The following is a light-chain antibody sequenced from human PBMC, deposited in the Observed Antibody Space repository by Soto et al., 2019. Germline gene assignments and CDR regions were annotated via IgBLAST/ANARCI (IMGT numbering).Light chain of an antibody. CDR3: QQLNSYPRT. CDR2: AAS. J-gene: IGKJ2*01. V-gene: IGKV1-9*01. CDR1: QGISSY. Sequence: DIQLTQSPSFLSASVGDRVTITYRASQGISSYLAWHQRKPGKAPKLLIYAASTLQSGVPSRFSGSGSGTEFTLTISSLQPEDFATYYCQQLNSYPRTFGQGTKLEIK.